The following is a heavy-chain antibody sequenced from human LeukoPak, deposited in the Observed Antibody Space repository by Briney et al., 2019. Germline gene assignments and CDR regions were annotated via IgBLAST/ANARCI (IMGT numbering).Heavy chain of an antibody. J-gene: IGHJ4*02. V-gene: IGHV3-30*01. Sequence: KTGGSLRLSCAASGFTFSNYAMHWARQAPGKGLEWVSLISSGGTYEYYADSVKGRFTISRDNSKNTLYLQLNSLRAEDTAVYYCARDSTYYYDSGSSGPHYFDNWGQGTLVTVSS. CDR1: GFTFSNYA. CDR3: ARDSTYYYDSGSSGPHYFDN. CDR2: ISSGGTYE. D-gene: IGHD3-10*01.